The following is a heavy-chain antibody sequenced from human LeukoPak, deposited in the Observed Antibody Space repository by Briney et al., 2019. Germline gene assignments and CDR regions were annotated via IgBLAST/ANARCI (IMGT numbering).Heavy chain of an antibody. J-gene: IGHJ3*02. D-gene: IGHD3-10*01. CDR3: AKDIMVRGPLGAFDI. Sequence: GGSLRLSCAASGFTFSSYAMHWVRPAPGKGLEWVAVISYDGSNKYYADSVKGRFTISRDNSKNTLYLQMNSLRAEDTAVYYCAKDIMVRGPLGAFDIWGQGTMVTVSS. CDR1: GFTFSSYA. V-gene: IGHV3-30*04. CDR2: ISYDGSNK.